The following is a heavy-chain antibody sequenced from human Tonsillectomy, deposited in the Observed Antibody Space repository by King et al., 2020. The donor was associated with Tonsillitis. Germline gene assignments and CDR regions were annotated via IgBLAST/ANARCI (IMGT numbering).Heavy chain of an antibody. CDR2: ISGSGDIT. CDR1: GFTFSSYA. Sequence: VQLVESGGGLVQPGGSLRLSCAASGFTFSSYAMSWVRQAPGKGLEWVSSISGSGDITYYADSVKGRFTISRDNSKNTLYLQMNSLRAEDTAVYYCAKDGRVYYGSVSSIGYFDYWGQGTLVTVSS. J-gene: IGHJ4*02. V-gene: IGHV3-23*04. CDR3: AKDGRVYYGSVSSIGYFDY. D-gene: IGHD3-10*01.